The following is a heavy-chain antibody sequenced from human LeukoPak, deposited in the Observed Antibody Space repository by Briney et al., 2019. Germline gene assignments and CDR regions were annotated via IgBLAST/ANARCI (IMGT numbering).Heavy chain of an antibody. J-gene: IGHJ5*02. CDR3: ARATIFVVVRNT. CDR2: IYYSGST. Sequence: SQTLSLTCTVSGGSISSGDYYWSWIRQPPGKGLEWIGYIYYSGSTYYNPSLKSRVTISVDTSKNQLSLKLSSVTAADTAVYYCARATIFVVVRNTWGQGTLVTVSS. D-gene: IGHD3-3*01. CDR1: GGSISSGDYY. V-gene: IGHV4-30-4*01.